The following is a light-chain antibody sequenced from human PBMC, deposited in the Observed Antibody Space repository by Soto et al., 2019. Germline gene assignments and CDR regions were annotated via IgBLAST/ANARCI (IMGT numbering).Light chain of an antibody. Sequence: DLQMTQTPPSLPASVGGRVTITCRASHSISTYLNWFQHKPGKAPKLLVYLASSLKSGVPSRFSGSGSGTEFTLSISSLQPEDFATYYCQQTYKAPYTFGPGTKLEIK. CDR2: LAS. J-gene: IGKJ2*01. CDR1: HSISTY. CDR3: QQTYKAPYT. V-gene: IGKV1-39*01.